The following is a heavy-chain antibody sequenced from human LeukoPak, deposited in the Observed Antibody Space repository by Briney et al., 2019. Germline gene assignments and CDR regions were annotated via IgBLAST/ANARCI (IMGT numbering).Heavy chain of an antibody. CDR3: AASGYSRRDNWFDP. V-gene: IGHV4-59*08. Sequence: SETLSLTCTVSGGSISSYYWSWIRQPPGKGLEWIGYIYYSGSTNYNSSLKSRVTISVDTSKNQFSLKLSSVTAADTAVYYCAASGYSRRDNWFDPWGQGTLVTVSS. J-gene: IGHJ5*02. CDR1: GGSISSYY. D-gene: IGHD6-13*01. CDR2: IYYSGST.